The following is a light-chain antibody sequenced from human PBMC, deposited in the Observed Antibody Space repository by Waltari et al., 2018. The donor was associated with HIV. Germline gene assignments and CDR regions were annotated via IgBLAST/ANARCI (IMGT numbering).Light chain of an antibody. J-gene: IGKJ3*01. V-gene: IGKV3-20*01. Sequence: EIALTQSPGTLSLSPGERATLSCRSSQSLSSNYLAWYQQKPGQAPRLLIFGASSRATDIPDRFSGSGSGTDFTRTIRRLEPEDVAVYYCQQNGNSLTFGPGTKVNIK. CDR1: QSLSSNY. CDR2: GAS. CDR3: QQNGNSLT.